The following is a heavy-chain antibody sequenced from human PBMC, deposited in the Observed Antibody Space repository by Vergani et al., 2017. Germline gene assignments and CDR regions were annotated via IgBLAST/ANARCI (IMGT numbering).Heavy chain of an antibody. V-gene: IGHV3-30*18. Sequence: QVHLVESGGGVVQPGRSLRLSCVVSGFTSSYYGMHWVRQAPGKGLEWVSVISYDGTQDYYADSVKGRFTISRDNSKSTLYLQMNSLRTEDTAVYYCAKKSCSTPGCQVGYFREWGQGTLVTVSS. D-gene: IGHD2-2*01. CDR3: AKKSCSTPGCQVGYFRE. J-gene: IGHJ1*01. CDR2: ISYDGTQD. CDR1: GFTSSYYG.